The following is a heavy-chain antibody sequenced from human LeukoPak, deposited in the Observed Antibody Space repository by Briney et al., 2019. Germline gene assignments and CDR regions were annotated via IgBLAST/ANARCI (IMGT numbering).Heavy chain of an antibody. CDR1: GFIFRNHW. CDR2: IKQDGNEK. D-gene: IGHD4-17*01. CDR3: ARGPNYGDRVDYFDY. V-gene: IGHV3-7*01. J-gene: IGHJ4*02. Sequence: GGSLRLSCAASGFIFRNHWMSWVRQVPGRGLEWVARIKQDGNEKHYVDSVEGRFTLSRDDSKNSLYLQMNSLRVDDSAVYYCARGPNYGDRVDYFDYWGQGTLVTVSS.